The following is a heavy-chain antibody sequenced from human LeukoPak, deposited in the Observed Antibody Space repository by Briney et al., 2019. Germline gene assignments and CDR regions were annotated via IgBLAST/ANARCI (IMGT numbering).Heavy chain of an antibody. V-gene: IGHV4-34*01. D-gene: IGHD3-3*01. CDR2: IKHSGNT. CDR1: GGSFSGYS. Sequence: SETLSLNCAVYGGSFSGYSWNWIRQPPGKGRVWIGEIKHSGNTNYNPSLKSRRTISVDTPKNQFSLRLSSVTAADTAMYYCARVPYYDLWVDPWGQGTLVTVSS. CDR3: ARVPYYDLWVDP. J-gene: IGHJ5*02.